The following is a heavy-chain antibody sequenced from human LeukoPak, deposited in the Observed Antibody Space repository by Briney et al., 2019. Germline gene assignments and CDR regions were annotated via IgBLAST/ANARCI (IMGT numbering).Heavy chain of an antibody. V-gene: IGHV3-21*01. Sequence: GGSLRLSCAASGFTFSSYSMNWVRQAPGKGLEWVSSISSSSSYIYYADSVKGRFTISRDNAKNSLYLQMNSLRAEDTAVYYCARVVLKTHGVSDYWGQGTLVTVSS. D-gene: IGHD4/OR15-4a*01. J-gene: IGHJ4*02. CDR2: ISSSSSYI. CDR3: ARVVLKTHGVSDY. CDR1: GFTFSSYS.